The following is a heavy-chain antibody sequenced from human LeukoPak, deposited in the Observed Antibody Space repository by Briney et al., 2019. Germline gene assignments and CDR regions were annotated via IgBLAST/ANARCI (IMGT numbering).Heavy chain of an antibody. D-gene: IGHD2-2*01. CDR2: FHHSGST. V-gene: IGHV4-38-2*02. CDR3: ARVALTSSVGTFHY. CDR1: GYSISSGYF. Sequence: PSETLSLTCTVSGYSISSGYFWGWIRQPPGKGLEWIGTFHHSGSTYYNPSLKSRVTISVDTSKNQFSLKLSSVTAADTAVYYRARVALTSSVGTFHYWGQGTLVTVSS. J-gene: IGHJ4*02.